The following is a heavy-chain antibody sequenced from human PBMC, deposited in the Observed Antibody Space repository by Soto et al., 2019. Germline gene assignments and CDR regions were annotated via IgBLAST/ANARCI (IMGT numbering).Heavy chain of an antibody. Sequence: SLRLSCAASGFTFSSYAMSWVRQAPGKGLEWVAAISGSGGSTYYADSVKGRFTISRDNSKNTLYLQMNRLRAEDTAVYYCAKDFTAMAAFDYWGQGTLVTVSS. J-gene: IGHJ4*02. CDR3: AKDFTAMAAFDY. CDR2: ISGSGGST. V-gene: IGHV3-23*01. D-gene: IGHD5-18*01. CDR1: GFTFSSYA.